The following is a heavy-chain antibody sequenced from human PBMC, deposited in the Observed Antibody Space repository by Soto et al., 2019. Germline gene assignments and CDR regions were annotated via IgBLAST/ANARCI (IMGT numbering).Heavy chain of an antibody. CDR1: GGSFSGYY. D-gene: IGHD3-10*01. CDR2: INHSGST. J-gene: IGHJ6*03. V-gene: IGHV4-34*01. Sequence: PSETLSLTCAVYGGSFSGYYWSWIRQPPGKGLEWIGEINHSGSTNYNPSLKSRVTISVDTSKYQFSLKLSSVTAADTAVYYCARGRPVVRGRSTRYYYMDVWGKGTTLTVSS. CDR3: ARGRPVVRGRSTRYYYMDV.